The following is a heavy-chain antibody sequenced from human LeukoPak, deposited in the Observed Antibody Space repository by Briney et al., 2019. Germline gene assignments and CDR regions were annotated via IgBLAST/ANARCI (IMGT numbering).Heavy chain of an antibody. CDR1: GFTFSTYA. D-gene: IGHD1-26*01. CDR2: ISVSGDFT. CDR3: AKRRRSSGSYYLYDMDV. V-gene: IGHV3-23*01. J-gene: IGHJ6*02. Sequence: PGGSLRLSCVASGFTFSTYAMSWVRQAPGKGLEWVSGISVSGDFTNYADSVRGRFTISRDNSKNTLHLQMNSLRVEDTAVHYCAKRRRSSGSYYLYDMDVWGQGTTVTVSS.